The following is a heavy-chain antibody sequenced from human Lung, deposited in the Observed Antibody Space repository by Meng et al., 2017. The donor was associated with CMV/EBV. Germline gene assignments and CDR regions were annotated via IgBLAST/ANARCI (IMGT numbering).Heavy chain of an antibody. J-gene: IGHJ5*02. Sequence: SXTLSLXCTVSGGSMNNYFWSWIRQPPGKGLEWIGHIHSSGSTNYSPSLKSRVSISVDRSKNQFSLKLTSVTATDTAVYYCARDHVPISGVVPRGFDPLGQGXPVSVSS. D-gene: IGHD3-3*01. CDR2: IHSSGST. CDR1: GGSMNNYF. CDR3: ARDHVPISGVVPRGFDP. V-gene: IGHV4-59*01.